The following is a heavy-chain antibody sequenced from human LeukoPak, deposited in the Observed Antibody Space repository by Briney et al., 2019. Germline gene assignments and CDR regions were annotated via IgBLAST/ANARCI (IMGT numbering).Heavy chain of an antibody. V-gene: IGHV4-59*01. J-gene: IGHJ4*02. D-gene: IGHD2-2*01. CDR1: GGSISSYY. CDR2: IYYSGST. Sequence: SETLSLTCTVSGGSISSYYWSWIRQPPGKGLEWIGYIYYSGSTNYNPSLKSRVTISVDTSENQFSLKLSSVTAADTAVYYCARGNHYCSSTSCYKIFDYWGQGTLVTVSS. CDR3: ARGNHYCSSTSCYKIFDY.